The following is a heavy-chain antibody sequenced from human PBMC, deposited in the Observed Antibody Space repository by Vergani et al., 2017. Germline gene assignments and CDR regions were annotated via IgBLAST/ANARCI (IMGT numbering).Heavy chain of an antibody. J-gene: IGHJ4*02. Sequence: QVQMVESGGGVVQPGRYLRLSCAVPGLRFSDYGMHWVRPAPGRGLGWVALISYDGDTTYYEDSVKGRFTIYRDNSKNTLFLQMHSLRVEDTALYYGAKFPLNITTPERGDFWGQGTLVTVSS. D-gene: IGHD1-1*01. CDR1: GLRFSDYG. V-gene: IGHV3-30*18. CDR2: ISYDGDTT. CDR3: AKFPLNITTPERGDF.